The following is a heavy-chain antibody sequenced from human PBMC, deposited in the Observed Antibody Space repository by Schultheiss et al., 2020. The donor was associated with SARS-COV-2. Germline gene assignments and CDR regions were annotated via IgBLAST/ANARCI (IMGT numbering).Heavy chain of an antibody. CDR1: GGTFSSYA. CDR3: ARDRYDFWSGYVSYWYFDL. CDR2: IIPIFGTA. D-gene: IGHD3-3*01. Sequence: KISCKASGGTFSSYAISWVRQAPGQGLEWMGGIIPIFGTANYAQKFQGRVTITADESTSKAYMELSSLRSEDTAVYYCARDRYDFWSGYVSYWYFDLWGRGTLVTVSS. V-gene: IGHV1-69*01. J-gene: IGHJ2*01.